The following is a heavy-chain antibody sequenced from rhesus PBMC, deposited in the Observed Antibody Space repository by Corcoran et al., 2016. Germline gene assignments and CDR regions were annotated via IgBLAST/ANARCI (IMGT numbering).Heavy chain of an antibody. CDR3: ARETSYGLDS. V-gene: IGHV1S9*01. CDR1: GYTFTSYD. Sequence: QVQLVQSGAEVKKPGASVKLSCKASGYTFTSYDINWVRQAPEQVLDWMGGINPRNVNPGYAQKFQGRVTMTRDTSTSTAYMELNSLRSEDTAVYYCARETSYGLDSWGQGVVVTVSS. J-gene: IGHJ6*01. CDR2: INPRNVNP.